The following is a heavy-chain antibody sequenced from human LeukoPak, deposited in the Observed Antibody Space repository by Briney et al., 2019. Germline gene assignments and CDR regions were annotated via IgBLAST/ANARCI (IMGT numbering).Heavy chain of an antibody. CDR3: ARDGNDFWSGYYGRNFDY. CDR1: GYSISSGYY. Sequence: SETLSLTCTVSGYSISSGYYWGWIRQPPGKGLEWIGSIYHSGSTYYNPSLKSRVTISVDTSKNQFSLKLSSVTAADTAVYYCARDGNDFWSGYYGRNFDYWGQGTLVTVSS. V-gene: IGHV4-38-2*02. D-gene: IGHD3-3*01. J-gene: IGHJ4*02. CDR2: IYHSGST.